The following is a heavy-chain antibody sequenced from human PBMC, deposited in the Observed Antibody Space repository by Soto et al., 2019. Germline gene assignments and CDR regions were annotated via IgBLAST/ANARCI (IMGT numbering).Heavy chain of an antibody. V-gene: IGHV4-30-4*01. CDR3: PTGYYYDNCPWASGE. J-gene: IGHJ4*01. Sequence: FQTLSLTRTVSWDSIVTLHYYGSCIRKPPGKGLEWIGYIYYSGSTYYNPSLKSRVTISEDTPKNQFSLKLTYVTAADTAVYYCPTGYYYDNCPWASGEWGQGTLVTGS. CDR2: IYYSGST. D-gene: IGHD3-22*01. CDR1: WDSIVTLHYY.